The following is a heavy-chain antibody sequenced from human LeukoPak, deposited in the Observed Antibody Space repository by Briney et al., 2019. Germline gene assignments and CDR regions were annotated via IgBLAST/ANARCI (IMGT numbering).Heavy chain of an antibody. CDR3: ARDRKAWSAFYYMDV. CDR1: GFTFSDYY. Sequence: GGSLRLSCAASGFTFSDYYMSWIRQAPGKGLEWVSYISSSGSTIYYADSVKGRFTVSRDNAKNSLYLQMNSLRAEDTAVYYCARDRKAWSAFYYMDVWGKGTTVTVSS. D-gene: IGHD2-8*02. CDR2: ISSSGSTI. J-gene: IGHJ6*03. V-gene: IGHV3-11*01.